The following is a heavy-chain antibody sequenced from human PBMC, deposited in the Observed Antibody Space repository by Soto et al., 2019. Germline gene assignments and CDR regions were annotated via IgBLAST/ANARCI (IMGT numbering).Heavy chain of an antibody. CDR2: VTGYNGNT. V-gene: IGHV1-18*01. CDR1: GYTFSSFG. Sequence: QGQLVQSGAELKKPGASVKVSCKASGYTFSSFGIAWVRQAPGQGLDWMGWVTGYNGNTKYAQRSQDRVIMTTDTSTNTAYMELRNLRSDDTAVYFCARAPPFDYWGQGTLVTVSS. J-gene: IGHJ4*02. CDR3: ARAPPFDY.